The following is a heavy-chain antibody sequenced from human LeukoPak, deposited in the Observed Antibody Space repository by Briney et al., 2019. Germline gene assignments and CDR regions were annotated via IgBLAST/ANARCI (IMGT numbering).Heavy chain of an antibody. CDR3: AKDGICSGGSCYLDATDY. D-gene: IGHD2-15*01. J-gene: IGHJ4*02. CDR1: GFTFSSYS. Sequence: GGSLRLSCAASGFTFSSYSMNWVRQAPGKGLEWVSSISSSSSYIYYADSVKGRFTISRDNSKNTLYLQMNSLRAEDTAVYYCAKDGICSGGSCYLDATDYWGQGTLVTVSS. CDR2: ISSSSSYI. V-gene: IGHV3-21*04.